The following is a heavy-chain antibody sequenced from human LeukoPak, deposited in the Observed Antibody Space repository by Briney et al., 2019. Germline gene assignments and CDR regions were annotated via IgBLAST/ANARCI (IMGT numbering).Heavy chain of an antibody. CDR1: GFTFSSYG. D-gene: IGHD3-10*01. Sequence: GRSLRLSCAASGFTFSSYGMHWVRQAPGKGLEWVAVISYDGSNKYYADSVKGRFTISRDNSKNTLYLQMNSLRAEDTAVYYCAKDQSMVRGVIYGMDVWSQGTTVTVSS. CDR3: AKDQSMVRGVIYGMDV. V-gene: IGHV3-30*18. J-gene: IGHJ6*02. CDR2: ISYDGSNK.